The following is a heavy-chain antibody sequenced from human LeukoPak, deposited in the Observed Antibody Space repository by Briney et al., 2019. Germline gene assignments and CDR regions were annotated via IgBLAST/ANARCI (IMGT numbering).Heavy chain of an antibody. Sequence: SETLSLTCAVSGGSVSSGSYYWSWIRQPPGRGLEWIGYIYYSGSTNYNPSHKSRVTISVDTSKNQFSLKLSSVTAADTAVYYCARGGSSGSGSLFRGGYYYGMDVWGKGTTVTVSS. J-gene: IGHJ6*04. CDR2: IYYSGST. CDR3: ARGGSSGSGSLFRGGYYYGMDV. D-gene: IGHD3-10*01. CDR1: GGSVSSGSYY. V-gene: IGHV4-61*01.